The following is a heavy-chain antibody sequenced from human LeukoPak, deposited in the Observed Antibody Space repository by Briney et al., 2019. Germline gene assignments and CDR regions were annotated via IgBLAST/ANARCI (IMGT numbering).Heavy chain of an antibody. V-gene: IGHV3-23*01. CDR3: AKADYDFWSGVDYYYYGMDV. CDR2: ISGSGGST. CDR1: GFTFSSYA. D-gene: IGHD3-3*01. J-gene: IGHJ6*02. Sequence: PGGSLRLSCAASGFTFSSYAMSWVRQAPGKGLEWVSAISGSGGSTYYADSVKGRFTISRDNSKNTLYLQMNSLRAEDTAVYYCAKADYDFWSGVDYYYYGMDVWGQGTTVTVFS.